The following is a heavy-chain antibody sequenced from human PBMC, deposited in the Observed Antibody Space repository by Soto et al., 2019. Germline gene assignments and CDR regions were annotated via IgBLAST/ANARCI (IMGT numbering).Heavy chain of an antibody. CDR1: GFTFSSYG. CDR3: AKDWVTTVTTVGDAFDN. D-gene: IGHD4-17*01. Sequence: QVQLVESGGGVVQPGRSLRLSCAASGFTFSSYGMHWVRQAPGKGLEWVAVISYDGSNKYYADSVKGRFTISRDNSKNTLYLQMNSLRAEDTAVYYCAKDWVTTVTTVGDAFDNWGQGTMVTVSS. V-gene: IGHV3-30*18. CDR2: ISYDGSNK. J-gene: IGHJ3*02.